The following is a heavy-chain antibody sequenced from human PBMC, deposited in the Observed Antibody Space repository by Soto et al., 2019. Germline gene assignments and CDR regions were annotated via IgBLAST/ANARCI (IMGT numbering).Heavy chain of an antibody. CDR2: IYYSGST. CDR3: ARRSYYGSGSIFDY. Sequence: ETLSLTCTVSGGSISSSGYYWGWIRQPPGKGLEWIGNIYYSGSTNYNPSLKSRVTISVDTSKNQFSLKVSSVTAADTAVYYCARRSYYGSGSIFDYWGQGTLVTVSS. J-gene: IGHJ4*02. D-gene: IGHD3-10*01. CDR1: GGSISSSGYY. V-gene: IGHV4-39*01.